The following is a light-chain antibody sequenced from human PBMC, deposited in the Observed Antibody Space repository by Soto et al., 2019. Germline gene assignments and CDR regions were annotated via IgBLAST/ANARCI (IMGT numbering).Light chain of an antibody. V-gene: IGLV4-69*01. Sequence: QPVLTQSPSASASLGASVKLTCTLSSGHSSYAIAWHQQQPEKGPRYLMKLNSDGSHSKGDRIPDRFSGSSSGAERYLTISSLQSEAEADYYCQTWGTGIHGVFGGGTKLTVL. CDR2: LNSDGSH. J-gene: IGLJ2*01. CDR1: SGHSSYA. CDR3: QTWGTGIHGV.